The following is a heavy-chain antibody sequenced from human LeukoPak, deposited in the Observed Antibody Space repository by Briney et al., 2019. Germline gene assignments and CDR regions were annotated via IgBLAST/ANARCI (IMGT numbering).Heavy chain of an antibody. D-gene: IGHD2-15*01. J-gene: IGHJ4*02. CDR2: ISGSGGST. V-gene: IGHV3-23*01. CDR1: GFTFSSYA. CDR3: ARVGATTRNSFDY. Sequence: GGSLRLSCAASGFTFSSYAMCWVRQAPGKGREWGSAISGSGGSTYYADSVKGRFTISRDNSKNTLYLQMNSLRAEDTAVYYCARVGATTRNSFDYWGQGTLVTVSS.